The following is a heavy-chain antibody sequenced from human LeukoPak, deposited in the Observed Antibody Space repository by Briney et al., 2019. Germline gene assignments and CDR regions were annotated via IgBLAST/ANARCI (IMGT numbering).Heavy chain of an antibody. V-gene: IGHV4-39*01. Sequence: PSETLSLTCTVSGGSISSSSYYWGWIRQPPGKGLEWIGSIYYSGSTYYNPSLKSRVTISVDTSKNQFSLKLSSVTAADTAVYYCASSDGNWFDPWGQGTLVTVSS. CDR1: GGSISSSSYY. J-gene: IGHJ5*02. CDR3: ASSDGNWFDP. CDR2: IYYSGST.